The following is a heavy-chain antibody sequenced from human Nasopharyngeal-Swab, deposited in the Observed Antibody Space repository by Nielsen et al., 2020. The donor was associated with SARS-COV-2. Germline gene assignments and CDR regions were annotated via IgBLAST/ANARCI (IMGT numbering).Heavy chain of an antibody. D-gene: IGHD3-10*01. CDR3: AKDIAMVRGVISFPYFDY. Sequence: VRQAPGKGLEWVSAISGSGGSTYYADSVKGRFTISRDNPKNTLYLQMNSLRAEDTAVYYCAKDIAMVRGVISFPYFDYWGQGTLVTVSS. J-gene: IGHJ4*02. CDR2: ISGSGGST. V-gene: IGHV3-23*01.